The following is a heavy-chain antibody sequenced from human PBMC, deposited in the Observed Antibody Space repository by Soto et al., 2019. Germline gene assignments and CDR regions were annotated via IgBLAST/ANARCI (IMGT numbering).Heavy chain of an antibody. D-gene: IGHD5-12*01. J-gene: IGHJ3*02. Sequence: SETLSLTCAVYGGSFSGYYWSWIRQPPGKGLEWIGEINHSGSTNYNPSLKSRVTISVDTSKNQFSLKLSSVTAADTAVYYCARSQGVEMATRGAFDIWGQGTMVTVS. CDR3: ARSQGVEMATRGAFDI. CDR1: GGSFSGYY. V-gene: IGHV4-34*01. CDR2: INHSGST.